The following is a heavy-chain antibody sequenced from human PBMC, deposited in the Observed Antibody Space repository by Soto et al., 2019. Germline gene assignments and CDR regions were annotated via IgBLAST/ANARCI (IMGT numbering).Heavy chain of an antibody. V-gene: IGHV3-9*01. J-gene: IGHJ6*03. D-gene: IGHD2-15*01. CDR2: ISWNSGSI. CDR3: AKSSNPVVAASYYYYMDV. Sequence: GGSLRLSCAASGFTFDDYAMHWVRQAPGKGLEWVSGISWNSGSIGYADSVKGRFTISRDNAKNSLYLQMNSLRAEDTALYYCAKSSNPVVAASYYYYMDVWGKGTTVTVSS. CDR1: GFTFDDYA.